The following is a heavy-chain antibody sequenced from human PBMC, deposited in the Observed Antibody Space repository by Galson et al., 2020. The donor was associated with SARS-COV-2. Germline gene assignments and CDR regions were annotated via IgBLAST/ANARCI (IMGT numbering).Heavy chain of an antibody. CDR1: GYTFTSYY. CDR3: ARDLTVHQSSQYLFIAAAGYYYYYGMDV. Sequence: GESLKISCKASGYTFTSYYMHWVRQAPGQGLEWMGIINPSGGSTSYAQTFQGRVTMTRDTSTSTVYMELSSLRSEDTAVYYCARDLTVHQSSQYLFIAAAGYYYYYGMDVWGQGTTVTVSS. CDR2: INPSGGST. V-gene: IGHV1-46*01. D-gene: IGHD6-13*01. J-gene: IGHJ6*02.